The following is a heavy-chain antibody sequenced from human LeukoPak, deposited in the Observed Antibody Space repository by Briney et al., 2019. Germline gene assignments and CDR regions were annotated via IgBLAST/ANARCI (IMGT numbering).Heavy chain of an antibody. CDR3: ARQGYSYAAFDY. V-gene: IGHV4-39*01. CDR2: VYYSGST. J-gene: IGHJ4*02. Sequence: SETLSLTCTVSGGSISSSRYYWGWIRQPPGKGLEWIGNVYYSGSTNYNPSLKSRVTISVDTSKNQFSLKLSSVTAADTAVYYCARQGYSYAAFDYWGQGILVTVSS. CDR1: GGSISSSRYY. D-gene: IGHD5-18*01.